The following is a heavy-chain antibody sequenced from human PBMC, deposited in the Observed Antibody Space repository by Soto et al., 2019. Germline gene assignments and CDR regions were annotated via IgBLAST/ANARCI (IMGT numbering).Heavy chain of an antibody. V-gene: IGHV3-30*03. D-gene: IGHD4-17*01. J-gene: IGHJ4*02. CDR2: ISYDGSNK. CDR1: GFTVSSIY. CDR3: AILLHDYGGNSGNDY. Sequence: PGGSLRLSCXASGFTVSSIYMSWVRQAQGKGLEWVAVISYDGSNKYYADSVKGRFTISRDNSKNTLYLQMNSLGAEDTAVYYCAILLHDYGGNSGNDYWGQGTLVTVSS.